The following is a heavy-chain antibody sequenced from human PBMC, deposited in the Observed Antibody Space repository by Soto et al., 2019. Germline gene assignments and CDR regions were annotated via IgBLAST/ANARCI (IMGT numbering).Heavy chain of an antibody. V-gene: IGHV4-39*01. Sequence: TVSGGSISSSSYYWGWIRQPPGKGLEWIGSIYYSGSTYYNPSLKSRVTISVDTSKNQFSLKLSSVTAADTAVYYCARQVLSYGDYRNWGQGTLVTVSS. CDR3: ARQVLSYGDYRN. CDR1: GGSISSSSYY. D-gene: IGHD4-17*01. CDR2: IYYSGST. J-gene: IGHJ4*02.